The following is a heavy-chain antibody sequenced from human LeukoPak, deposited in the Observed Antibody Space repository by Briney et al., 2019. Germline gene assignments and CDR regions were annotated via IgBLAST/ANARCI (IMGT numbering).Heavy chain of an antibody. D-gene: IGHD3-16*01. J-gene: IGHJ4*02. CDR1: GFTFSSNH. Sequence: GGSRRLSCAASGFTFSSNHMSWVGKAPGKGLESVSLIYSGGTTYYGASLKGRFNISRDNSQNTLYLQMNSLRHEDTAVYYCAKVLGCFDYWGQGTLVTVSS. V-gene: IGHV3-66*02. CDR2: IYSGGTT. CDR3: AKVLGCFDY.